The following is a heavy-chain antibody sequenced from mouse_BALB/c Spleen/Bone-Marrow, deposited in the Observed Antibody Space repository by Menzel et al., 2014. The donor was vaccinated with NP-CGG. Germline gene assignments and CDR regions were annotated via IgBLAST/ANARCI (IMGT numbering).Heavy chain of an antibody. CDR3: ATMITDWYFDV. V-gene: IGHV14-3*02. Sequence: EVQLQQSGAELVKPGASVKLSCTASGFNIKDTYMHWVKQRLEQGLEWIGRIDPANGNTKYDPKFQGKATITADTSSNTAYLQLSSLTSEDTAVYYCATMITDWYFDVWGAGTTVTVSS. J-gene: IGHJ1*01. CDR2: IDPANGNT. D-gene: IGHD2-4*01. CDR1: GFNIKDTY.